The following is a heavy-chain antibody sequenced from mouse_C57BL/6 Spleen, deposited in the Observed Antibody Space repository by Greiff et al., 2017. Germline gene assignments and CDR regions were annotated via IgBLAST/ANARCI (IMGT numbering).Heavy chain of an antibody. CDR3: ARNYYGSSYNFDV. V-gene: IGHV5-17*01. CDR1: GFTFSDYG. J-gene: IGHJ1*03. Sequence: EVKLMESGGGLVKPGGSLKLSCAASGFTFSDYGMHWVRQAPEKGLEWVAYISSGSSTIYYADTVKGRFTISRDNAKNTLFLQMTSLRSEDTAMYYCARNYYGSSYNFDVWGTGTTVTVSS. D-gene: IGHD1-1*01. CDR2: ISSGSSTI.